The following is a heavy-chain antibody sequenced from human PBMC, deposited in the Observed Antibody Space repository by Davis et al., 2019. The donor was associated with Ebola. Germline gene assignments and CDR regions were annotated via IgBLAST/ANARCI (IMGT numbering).Heavy chain of an antibody. CDR2: ISSSSTTI. V-gene: IGHV3-48*02. D-gene: IGHD5-24*01. J-gene: IGHJ4*02. Sequence: GGSLRLSCAASGFTFSTYSMNWVRQAPGKGLEWVSYISSSSTTIHYADSVKGRFTVSRDNAKHSLYLQMNSLRDEDTAVYYCAREIGWLQLGLDYWGQGTLVTVSS. CDR3: AREIGWLQLGLDY. CDR1: GFTFSTYS.